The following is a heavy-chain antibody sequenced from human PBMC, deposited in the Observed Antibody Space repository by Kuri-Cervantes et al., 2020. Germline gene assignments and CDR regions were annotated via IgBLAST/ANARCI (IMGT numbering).Heavy chain of an antibody. J-gene: IGHJ4*02. CDR2: INHSGST. D-gene: IGHD3-22*01. Sequence: SQTLSLTCAVYGGSFSGYYWSWIRQPPGKGLEWIGEINHSGSTKYNPSLKSRVTISVDTSKKQFSLKLSSVTAADTAVYYCARGRYDSSGYYLNYWGQGTLVTVSS. V-gene: IGHV4-34*01. CDR3: ARGRYDSSGYYLNY. CDR1: GGSFSGYY.